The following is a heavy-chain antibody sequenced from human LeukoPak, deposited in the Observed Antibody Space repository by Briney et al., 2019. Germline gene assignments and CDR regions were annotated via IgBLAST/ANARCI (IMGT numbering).Heavy chain of an antibody. CDR3: ARGGTVVTHDY. CDR2: IYSGGST. CDR1: GFTVSSNY. Sequence: GGSLRLSCAVSGFTVSSNYMSWVRQAPGKGLEWVSVIYSGGSTYYADSVKGRFTISRDNSKNTLYLQMNSLRAEDTAVYYCARGGTVVTHDYWGQGTLVTVSS. V-gene: IGHV3-53*01. J-gene: IGHJ4*02. D-gene: IGHD4-23*01.